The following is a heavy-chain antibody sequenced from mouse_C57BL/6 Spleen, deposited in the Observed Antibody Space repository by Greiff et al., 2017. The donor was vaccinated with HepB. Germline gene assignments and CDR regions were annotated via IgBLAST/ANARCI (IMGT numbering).Heavy chain of an antibody. CDR3: TGGVTTVVDWYFDV. Sequence: EVQVVESGGGLVQPGGSMKLSCVASGFTFSNYWMNWVRQSPEKGLEWVAQIRLKSDNYATHYAESVKGRFTISRDDSKSSVYLQMNNLRAEDTGIYYGTGGVTTVVDWYFDVWGTGTTVTVSS. CDR1: GFTFSNYW. V-gene: IGHV6-3*01. J-gene: IGHJ1*03. CDR2: IRLKSDNYAT. D-gene: IGHD1-1*01.